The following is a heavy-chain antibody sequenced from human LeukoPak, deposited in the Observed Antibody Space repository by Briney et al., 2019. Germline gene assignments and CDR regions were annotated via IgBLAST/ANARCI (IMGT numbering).Heavy chain of an antibody. Sequence: SETLSLTCTVSGGSISSSVYYWGWIRQPPGKGLEWLGSIYYSGSTYYNPSLKSRVTISVDTSKNQFSLKLSSLTAADTAVDYCASVAWPAFFRFDPWGQGTLVTVSS. CDR1: GGSISSSVYY. CDR3: ASVAWPAFFRFDP. CDR2: IYYSGST. V-gene: IGHV4-39*07. J-gene: IGHJ5*02. D-gene: IGHD3-3*02.